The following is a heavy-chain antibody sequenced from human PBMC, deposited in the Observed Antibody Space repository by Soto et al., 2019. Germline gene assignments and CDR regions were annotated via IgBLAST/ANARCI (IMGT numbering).Heavy chain of an antibody. CDR1: GIRFSDHS. V-gene: IGHV3-48*02. CDR3: ARLLRAGLVTA. Sequence: VPSGACLVYPGGSLRLSCVASGIRFSDHSMNWVRQAPGKGLQWISHISSNSDTTYYADSVKGRFTVSRDKAKNLVFLQVNSLSDDVMGKYYCARLLRAGLVTAWAQGVRVTFSS. D-gene: IGHD2-21*02. J-gene: IGHJ4*02. CDR2: ISSNSDTT.